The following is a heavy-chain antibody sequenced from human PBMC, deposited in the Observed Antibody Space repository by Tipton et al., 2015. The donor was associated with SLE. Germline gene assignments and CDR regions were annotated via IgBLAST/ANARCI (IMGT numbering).Heavy chain of an antibody. J-gene: IGHJ4*02. V-gene: IGHV1-18*01. CDR1: GYTLTNYG. D-gene: IGHD5-12*01. CDR2: IGADNGNT. CDR3: ARDESGFKDFFDY. Sequence: QLVQSGAEVKKPGASVKVSCKASGYTLTNYGFNWVRQAPGQGLEWMGWIGADNGNTNYALKFQGRVTMTRGKTTSTAYMELRSLRSDDTAIYYCARDESGFKDFFDYWGQGTLVTVSS.